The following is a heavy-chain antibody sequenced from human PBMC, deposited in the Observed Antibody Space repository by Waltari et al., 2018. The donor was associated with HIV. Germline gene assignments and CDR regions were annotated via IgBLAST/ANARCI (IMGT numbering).Heavy chain of an antibody. Sequence: QVQLQESGPGLVKHSQTLSLTCTVSGGSISSGSYSWSWIRQPAGKGLEWIGRIYTSGSPNYNPSLKSRVTISVDTSKNQFSLKLSSVTAADTALYYCARDPRNYGGNSVAFDIWGQGTMVTVSS. CDR1: GGSISSGSYS. CDR3: ARDPRNYGGNSVAFDI. D-gene: IGHD4-17*01. J-gene: IGHJ3*02. V-gene: IGHV4-61*02. CDR2: IYTSGSP.